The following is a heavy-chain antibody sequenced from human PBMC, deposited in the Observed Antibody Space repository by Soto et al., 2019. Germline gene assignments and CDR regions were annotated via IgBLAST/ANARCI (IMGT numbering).Heavy chain of an antibody. CDR2: IYYSGST. CDR1: GGSISSYY. CDR3: ARQPLAARGALDS. J-gene: IGHJ4*02. Sequence: SETLSLTCTVSGGSISSYYWSWIRQPPGKGLEWIGYIYYSGSTNYNPSLKSRVTISVDTSKNQFSLKLSSVTAADTAVYYCARQPLAARGALDSWGQGTLVTVSS. V-gene: IGHV4-59*08. D-gene: IGHD6-6*01.